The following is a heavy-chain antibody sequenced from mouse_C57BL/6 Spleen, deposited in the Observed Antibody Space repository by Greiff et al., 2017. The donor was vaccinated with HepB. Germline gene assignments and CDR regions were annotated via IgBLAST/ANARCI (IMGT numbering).Heavy chain of an antibody. Sequence: DVHLVESGEGLVKPGGSLKLSCAASGFTFSSYAMSWVRQTPEKRLEWVAYISSGGDYIYYADTVKGRFTISRDNARNTLYLQMSSLKSEDTAMYYCTRELGRDYFDYWGQGTTLTVSS. CDR2: ISSGGDYI. D-gene: IGHD4-1*01. CDR3: TRELGRDYFDY. V-gene: IGHV5-9-1*02. J-gene: IGHJ2*01. CDR1: GFTFSSYA.